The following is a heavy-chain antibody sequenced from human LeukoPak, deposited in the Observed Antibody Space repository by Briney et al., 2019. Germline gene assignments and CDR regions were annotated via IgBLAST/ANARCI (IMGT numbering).Heavy chain of an antibody. D-gene: IGHD3-10*01. V-gene: IGHV4-39*07. CDR1: GGSINLSPYY. CDR2: IFYSGST. J-gene: IGHJ4*02. CDR3: VREYSRSGSYNY. Sequence: SETLSLTCSVSGGSINLSPYYWGWIRQPPGKGLEWIGIIFYSGSTYYSPSLNSRVIISVDTSKNQFSLNLSSVTAADTALYYCVREYSRSGSYNYWGQGALVTVSS.